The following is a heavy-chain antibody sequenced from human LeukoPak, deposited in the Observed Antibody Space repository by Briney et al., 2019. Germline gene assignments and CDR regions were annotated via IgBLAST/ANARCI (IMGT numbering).Heavy chain of an antibody. V-gene: IGHV4-39*07. D-gene: IGHD3-22*01. CDR2: IYCSGTT. CDR3: ARLTRAYDLDY. CDR1: VGSISSSSQY. Sequence: SETLSLTCSVSVGSISSSSQYWGWLRQPPGERLEYLGYIYCSGTTYYNPSLKSRVTISVDTSKNQCSLKLSSVTAADTAVYYCARLTRAYDLDYWGQGTLVTVSS. J-gene: IGHJ4*02.